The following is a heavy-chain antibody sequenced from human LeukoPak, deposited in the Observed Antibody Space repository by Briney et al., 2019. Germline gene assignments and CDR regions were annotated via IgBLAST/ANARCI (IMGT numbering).Heavy chain of an antibody. CDR2: IIPLFGTA. D-gene: IGHD2-2*02. V-gene: IGHV1-69*05. CDR1: GGTFSSYA. Sequence: SVKVSCKASGGTFSSYAISWVRQALGQGLEWMGGIIPLFGTANYAQKFQGRVTITTDESTSTAYMELSSLRSEDTAVYYCARDRRVGTSCYSSWGQGTLVTVSS. J-gene: IGHJ4*02. CDR3: ARDRRVGTSCYSS.